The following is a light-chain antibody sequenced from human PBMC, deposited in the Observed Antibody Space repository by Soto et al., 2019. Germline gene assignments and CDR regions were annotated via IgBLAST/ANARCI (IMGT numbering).Light chain of an antibody. CDR2: KDS. V-gene: IGLV3-25*02. J-gene: IGLJ3*02. Sequence: SYELTQPPSVSVSPGQTARITCSGDALPKQYAYWYQQKPGQAPVLVIYKDSERPSGIPERFSGSSSGTTVTLTISGVQAEDEADYYCQSADSSGRVFGGGTKLTVL. CDR3: QSADSSGRV. CDR1: ALPKQY.